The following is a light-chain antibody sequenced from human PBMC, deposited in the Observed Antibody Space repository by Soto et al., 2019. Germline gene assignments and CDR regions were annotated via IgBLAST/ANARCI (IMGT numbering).Light chain of an antibody. CDR1: QSVSSSY. Sequence: EMVLTQSPGTLSLSPGERATLSCRASQSVSSSYLAWYQQKPGQAPRLLIYGASSRAPGIPDRFSGSGSGTDFTLTISRLEPEDFAVYYCQQYGGSPRTFGQGTKVDI. CDR2: GAS. CDR3: QQYGGSPRT. J-gene: IGKJ1*01. V-gene: IGKV3-20*01.